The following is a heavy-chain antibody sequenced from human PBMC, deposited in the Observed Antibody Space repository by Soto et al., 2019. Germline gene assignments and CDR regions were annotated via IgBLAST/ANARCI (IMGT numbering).Heavy chain of an antibody. CDR2: GSYSGTT. Sequence: SETLSLTCTVSGVSVSSGSFYWAWIRQPPGKGLEWIGFGSYSGTTNYKPSLKSRVTISVDTSRSQISLKVSSLTAADTAVYYCARGATVTQYDYWGQGTLVTISS. V-gene: IGHV4-61*01. CDR3: ARGATVTQYDY. CDR1: GVSVSSGSFY. D-gene: IGHD4-17*01. J-gene: IGHJ4*02.